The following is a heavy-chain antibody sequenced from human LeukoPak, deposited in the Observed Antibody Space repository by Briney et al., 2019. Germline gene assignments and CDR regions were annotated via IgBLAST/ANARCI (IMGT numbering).Heavy chain of an antibody. J-gene: IGHJ6*03. V-gene: IGHV3-7*01. Sequence: PGGSLRLSCAASGFTFSSYCMSWVRQAPGKGLEWVANIKQDGSEKYYVDSVKGRFTISRDNAKNSLYLQMNSLRAEDTAVYYCARTIPPYSSSPSYYYYYMDVWGKGTTVTVSS. CDR1: GFTFSSYC. CDR3: ARTIPPYSSSPSYYYYYMDV. D-gene: IGHD6-6*01. CDR2: IKQDGSEK.